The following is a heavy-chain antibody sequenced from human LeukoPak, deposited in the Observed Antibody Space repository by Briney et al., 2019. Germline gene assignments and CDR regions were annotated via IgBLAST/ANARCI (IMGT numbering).Heavy chain of an antibody. CDR2: IYHSGSA. J-gene: IGHJ4*02. V-gene: IGHV4-38-2*01. CDR1: GYSISSGYQ. CDR3: ARADYYDSSGYFPVRPYFDY. D-gene: IGHD3-22*01. Sequence: SETLSLTCAVSGYSISSGYQWAWIRQPPGKGLEWIGSIYHSGSAHYNPSLKSRVTISVDTSNNQFSLKLSSVTAADTAVYYCARADYYDSSGYFPVRPYFDYWGQGTLVTVSS.